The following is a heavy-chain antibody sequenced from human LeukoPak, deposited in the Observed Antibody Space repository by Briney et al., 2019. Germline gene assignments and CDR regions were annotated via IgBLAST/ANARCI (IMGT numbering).Heavy chain of an antibody. V-gene: IGHV3-21*01. Sequence: GGSLRLSCAASGFSFSSYSMNCVRQAPGKGLEWVSSISSSTSYRYYTDSVKGRFTISRDNAKNSLSLQMNSLRAEDTAVYYCAKLGITMIGGVWGKGTTVTISS. CDR3: AKLGITMIGGV. D-gene: IGHD3-10*02. CDR1: GFSFSSYS. J-gene: IGHJ6*04. CDR2: ISSSTSYR.